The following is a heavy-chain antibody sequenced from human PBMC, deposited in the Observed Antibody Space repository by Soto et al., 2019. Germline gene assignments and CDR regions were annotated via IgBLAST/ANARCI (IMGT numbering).Heavy chain of an antibody. CDR2: ISGSGGST. J-gene: IGHJ4*02. CDR3: AKDRPPRGVYGDYFDS. D-gene: IGHD2-8*01. V-gene: IGHV3-23*01. CDR1: GVNFINYA. Sequence: PGGSMRHSCTASGVNFINYAMRWVRQETGKGLEWVSAISGSGGSTNYADSVKGRFTISRDNSKNTLYLQMNSLRVEDTAVYYCAKDRPPRGVYGDYFDSWGQGALVTVSS.